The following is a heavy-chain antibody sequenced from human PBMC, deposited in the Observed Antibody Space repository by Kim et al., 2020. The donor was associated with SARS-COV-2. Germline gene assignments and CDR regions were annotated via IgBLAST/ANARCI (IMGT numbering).Heavy chain of an antibody. J-gene: IGHJ4*02. CDR3: AKEKGTSCYDY. CDR2: ISGSGGST. Sequence: GGSLRLSCAASGFTFNNYGMNWVRQAPGKGLEWVSEISGSGGSTYYADSVEGRFTISRDNSKNTLYLQMNSLRVEDTAVYYCAKEKGTSCYDYWGQGTLV. CDR1: GFTFNNYG. V-gene: IGHV3-23*01. D-gene: IGHD2-2*01.